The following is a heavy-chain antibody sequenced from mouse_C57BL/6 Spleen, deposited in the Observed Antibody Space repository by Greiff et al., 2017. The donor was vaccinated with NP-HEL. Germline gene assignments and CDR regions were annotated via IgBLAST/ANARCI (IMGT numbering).Heavy chain of an antibody. CDR1: GYTFTSYW. J-gene: IGHJ4*01. CDR3: SRSRGNGAMDY. CDR2: IDPADSYT. V-gene: IGHV1-50*01. D-gene: IGHD2-1*01. Sequence: QVQLQQPGAELVKSGASVKLSCKASGYTFTSYWMQWVKQRPGQGLEWIGEIDPADSYTKYNQKFKGKATLTVDTSSSTDYVQLSSLTSADSAVYYCSRSRGNGAMDYWGQGTSVTVSS.